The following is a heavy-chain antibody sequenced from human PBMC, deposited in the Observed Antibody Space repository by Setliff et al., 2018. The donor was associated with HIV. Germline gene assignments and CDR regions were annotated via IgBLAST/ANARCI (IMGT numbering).Heavy chain of an antibody. V-gene: IGHV3-21*01. CDR1: GFIFSSHS. J-gene: IGHJ2*01. CDR2: ISRSSDEI. Sequence: KPGGSLRLSCAASGFIFSSHSMNWVRQAPGKGLEWVSSISRSSDEIHYADSVKGRFTISRDNTKYSLYLQMNKVRAEDTAVYFCVRDYRWLNWFFDLWGRGTLVTVSS. CDR3: VRDYRWLNWFFDL. D-gene: IGHD6-19*01.